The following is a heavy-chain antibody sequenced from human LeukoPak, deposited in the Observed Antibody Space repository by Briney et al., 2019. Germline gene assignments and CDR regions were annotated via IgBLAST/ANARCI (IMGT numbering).Heavy chain of an antibody. CDR3: ATPAVAGTSFFDY. CDR2: INPSGGST. Sequence: ASVKVSCKASGYTFTSYYMHWARQAPGQGLEWMGIINPSGGSTSYAQKFQGRVTMTRDTSTSTVYMELSSLRSEDTAVYYCATPAVAGTSFFDYWGQGTLVTVSS. V-gene: IGHV1-46*03. D-gene: IGHD6-19*01. J-gene: IGHJ4*02. CDR1: GYTFTSYY.